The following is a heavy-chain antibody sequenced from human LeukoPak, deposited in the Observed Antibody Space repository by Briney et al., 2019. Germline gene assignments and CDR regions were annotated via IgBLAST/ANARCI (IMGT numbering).Heavy chain of an antibody. CDR1: GFTFSNYS. J-gene: IGHJ4*02. CDR2: ISGDSSHI. Sequence: KTGGSLRLSCAASGFTFSNYSMNWVRQAPGKGLGWVSSISGDSSHIYYADSVKGRFTISRDNAENSLYLQMNGLRAEDTAVYYCARVIYSGWEGELSDWGQGTLVTVSS. CDR3: ARVIYSGWEGELSD. D-gene: IGHD6-19*01. V-gene: IGHV3-21*01.